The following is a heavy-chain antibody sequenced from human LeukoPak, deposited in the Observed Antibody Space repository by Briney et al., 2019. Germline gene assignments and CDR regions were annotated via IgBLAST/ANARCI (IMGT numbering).Heavy chain of an antibody. CDR2: IYPGDSET. CDR1: GYTFSNSI. V-gene: IGHV5-51*01. D-gene: IGHD2-2*01. J-gene: IGHJ4*02. CDR3: ARLQAASAMRGDY. Sequence: GESLKISCKGSGYTFSNSIIGWVRQMPGKGLEWMGIIYPGDSETRYSPSFQGQVTISADKSISTAYLQWSSLRASDTAMYYGARLQAASAMRGDYWGQGTLDTVSS.